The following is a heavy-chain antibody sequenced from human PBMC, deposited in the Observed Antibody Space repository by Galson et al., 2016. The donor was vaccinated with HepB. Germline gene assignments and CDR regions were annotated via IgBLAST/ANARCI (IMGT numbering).Heavy chain of an antibody. CDR3: AKDSFYVSGSHHRGGYYYYYYGMDV. CDR2: ISYDGSNK. CDR1: GFTFSNYG. D-gene: IGHD3-10*01. Sequence: SLRLSCAASGFTFSNYGIHWVRQAPGKGLEWVAFISYDGSNKYYVDSVKGRFTISRDNSKITLYLQMNSLRTEDTAVYYCAKDSFYVSGSHHRGGYYYYYYGMDVWGQGTTVTVSS. J-gene: IGHJ6*02. V-gene: IGHV3-30*18.